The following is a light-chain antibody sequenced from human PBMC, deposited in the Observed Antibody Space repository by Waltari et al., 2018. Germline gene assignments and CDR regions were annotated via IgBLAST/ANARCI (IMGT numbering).Light chain of an antibody. CDR2: YKSDSDK. V-gene: IGLV5-45*03. CDR3: MIWHSSAVV. Sequence: QAVLTQPSSLSASPGASASLTCTLRSGINVGTYRIYWYQQKPGSPPQYLLRYKSDSDKQQGSGGPSRFSGSKDASAKAGILLIAGLQSEDEADYYCMIWHSSAVVFGGGTKLTVL. J-gene: IGLJ2*01. CDR1: SGINVGTYR.